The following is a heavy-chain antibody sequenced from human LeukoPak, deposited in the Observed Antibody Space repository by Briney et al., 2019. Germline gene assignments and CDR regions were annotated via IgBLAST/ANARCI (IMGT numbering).Heavy chain of an antibody. Sequence: GASVKVSCKASGYTFTSYGISWVGQAPGQGLEWMGWISAYNGNTNYAQKLQGRVTMTTDTSTSTAYMELRSLRSDDTAVYYCARAALYYYYYYMDVWGKGTTVTVSS. CDR3: ARAALYYYYYYMDV. CDR1: GYTFTSYG. D-gene: IGHD6-6*01. J-gene: IGHJ6*03. V-gene: IGHV1-18*01. CDR2: ISAYNGNT.